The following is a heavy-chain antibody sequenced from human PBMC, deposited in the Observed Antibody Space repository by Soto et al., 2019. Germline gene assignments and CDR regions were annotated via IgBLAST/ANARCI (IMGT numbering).Heavy chain of an antibody. D-gene: IGHD3-9*01. CDR1: GYTFTSYG. CDR2: ISAYNGNT. V-gene: IGHV1-18*01. CDR3: AREPYYAILTGYYSTGDY. Sequence: QVQLVQSGAEVKKPGASVKVSCKASGYTFTSYGISWVRQAPGQGLEWMGWISAYNGNTNYAQKLQGRVTMTTDTSTSTAYMELRSLRSDDTAVYYCAREPYYAILTGYYSTGDYWGQGTLVTVSS. J-gene: IGHJ4*02.